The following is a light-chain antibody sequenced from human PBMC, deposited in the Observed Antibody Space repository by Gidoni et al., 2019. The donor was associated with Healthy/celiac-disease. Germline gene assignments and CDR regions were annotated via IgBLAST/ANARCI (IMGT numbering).Light chain of an antibody. J-gene: IGKJ3*01. CDR3: QQYDSSAFT. Sequence: EFVLTQSPGTLSLSPGERPTLSCRASQSVSSSYLAWYQQKPGQAPRLLIYGAASRATGIPDRFSGSGSGTDFTLTISRLEPEDVAVDYCQQYDSSAFTFGPGTKVDIK. V-gene: IGKV3-20*01. CDR1: QSVSSSY. CDR2: GAA.